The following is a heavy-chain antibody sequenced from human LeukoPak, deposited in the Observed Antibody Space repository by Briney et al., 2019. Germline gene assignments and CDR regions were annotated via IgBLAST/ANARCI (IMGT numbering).Heavy chain of an antibody. J-gene: IGHJ5*02. Sequence: SSETLSLTCTVSGYSINNYYWSWIRQPPGKGLEWIGHMSNSGTTSYNPSLKSRVTLSVDTSKNQFSLKLTSVTAADTAVYYCARIRSPASSSSLDPWGQRTLVIVSS. CDR3: ARIRSPASSSSLDP. CDR2: MSNSGTT. D-gene: IGHD6-6*01. CDR1: GYSINNYY. V-gene: IGHV4-59*01.